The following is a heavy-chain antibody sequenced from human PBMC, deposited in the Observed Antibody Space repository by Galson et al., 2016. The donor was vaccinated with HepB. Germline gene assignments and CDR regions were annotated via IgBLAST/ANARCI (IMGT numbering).Heavy chain of an antibody. Sequence: TLSLTCTVSGDSITRGGYYWSWIRQHPGKGLEWIGYIHHSGGTYYNPSLQSRVTISVDTSENQVSLRLSSVTAADTAVYYCTSDSFISISAYHRVDDWGQGTLVTVSS. CDR3: TSDSFISISAYHRVDD. J-gene: IGHJ4*02. CDR2: IHHSGGT. D-gene: IGHD2/OR15-2a*01. V-gene: IGHV4-31*03. CDR1: GDSITRGGYY.